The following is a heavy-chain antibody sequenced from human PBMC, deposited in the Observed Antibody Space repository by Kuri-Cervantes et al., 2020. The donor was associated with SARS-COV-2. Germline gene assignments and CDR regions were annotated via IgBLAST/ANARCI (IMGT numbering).Heavy chain of an antibody. Sequence: GESLKISCAASGFTFSSYEMNWVRQAPGKGLVWVSRINSDGSTTNYADSVKGRFTISRDNSKNTLYLQMNSLRAEDTAVYYCARDGSLKGSGGNWGQGTLVTVSS. V-gene: IGHV3-74*01. CDR2: INSDGSTT. J-gene: IGHJ4*02. D-gene: IGHD1-26*01. CDR1: GFTFSSYE. CDR3: ARDGSLKGSGGN.